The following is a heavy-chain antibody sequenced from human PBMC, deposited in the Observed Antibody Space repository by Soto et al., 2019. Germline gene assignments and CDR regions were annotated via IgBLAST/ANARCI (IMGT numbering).Heavy chain of an antibody. D-gene: IGHD3-10*01. J-gene: IGHJ5*02. CDR2: ISRSGTT. Sequence: QVQLQQWGAGLLKPSETLSLSCAVYGGYFNDNYYTWFRQPPGKGLEWIGEISRSGTTKYIPYLKSRASLSFDTSKTQVSLKVTSVTAADTVVYYCATSLWFGTQVELWGQGALVTVSS. V-gene: IGHV4-34*01. CDR3: ATSLWFGTQVEL. CDR1: GGYFNDNY.